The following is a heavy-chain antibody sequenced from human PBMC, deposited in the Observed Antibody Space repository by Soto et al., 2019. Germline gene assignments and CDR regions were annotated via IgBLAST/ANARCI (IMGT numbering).Heavy chain of an antibody. CDR3: RRSSRYSTDV. Sequence: ETLSLTCTVSGDSIRSSSYWGLIRQPPGKGLEWIGSIYSTGNTYYNPSLNSQVTISVDTSKNQFSLNVISVTAADTAVYYCRRSSRYSTDVWGQGTTVTVSS. D-gene: IGHD6-13*01. CDR1: GDSIRSSSY. V-gene: IGHV4-39*01. CDR2: IYSTGNT. J-gene: IGHJ6*02.